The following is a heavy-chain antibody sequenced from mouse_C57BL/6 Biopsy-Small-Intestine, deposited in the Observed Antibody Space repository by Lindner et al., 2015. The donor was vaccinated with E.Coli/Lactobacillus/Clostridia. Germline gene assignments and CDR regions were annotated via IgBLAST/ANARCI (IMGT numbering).Heavy chain of an antibody. CDR1: GFNIKDYY. CDR3: TRDYYGSNYWFFDV. V-gene: IGHV14-1*01. CDR2: IDPEDGDT. J-gene: IGHJ1*03. Sequence: VQLQDSGAELVRPGASVKLSCTASGFNIKDYYIHWVKQRPEQGLEWIGKIDPEDGDTEYAPKFQGKATLTADTSSNTAYLQLSSLTSEDTAVYYFTRDYYGSNYWFFDVWGTGTTVTVSS. D-gene: IGHD1-1*01.